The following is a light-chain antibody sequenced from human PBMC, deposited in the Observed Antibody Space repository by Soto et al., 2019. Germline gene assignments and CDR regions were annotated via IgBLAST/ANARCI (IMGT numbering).Light chain of an antibody. CDR3: QECDDFIT. CDR2: ETS. J-gene: IGKJ4*01. V-gene: IGKV1-33*01. Sequence: DIQMTQSPSSLSASVGDRVTITCQASQDIKNYLNWYQQKPGKAPKLLIYETSNLETGVTSRFSGRGSGRTFTFSISSLQPDDIATSYCQECDDFITFGGGTRIEIK. CDR1: QDIKNY.